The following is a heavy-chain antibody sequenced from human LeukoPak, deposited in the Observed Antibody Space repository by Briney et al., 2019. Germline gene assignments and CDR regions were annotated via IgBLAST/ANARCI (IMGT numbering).Heavy chain of an antibody. CDR2: MNPNSGNT. D-gene: IGHD3-16*02. CDR1: GYTFTSYD. Sequence: ASVKVSCKASGYTFTSYDINWVRQATGQGLEWMGWMNPNSGNTGYAQKFQGRVTMTRNTSISTAYMELSSLRSEDTAVYYCARGLVIANWFDPWGQGTLVTVSS. V-gene: IGHV1-8*01. J-gene: IGHJ5*02. CDR3: ARGLVIANWFDP.